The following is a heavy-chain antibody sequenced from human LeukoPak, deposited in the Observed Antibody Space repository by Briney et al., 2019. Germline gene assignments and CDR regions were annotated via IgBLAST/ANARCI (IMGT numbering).Heavy chain of an antibody. V-gene: IGHV3-21*04. J-gene: IGHJ4*02. CDR2: ISSSSSYI. CDR1: GFTFSSYS. D-gene: IGHD1-26*01. Sequence: GGSLRLSCAASGFTFSSYSMNWVRQAPGKGLEWVSSISSSSSYIYYADSVKGRFTISRDNSKNTMYLEMKSLRAEDTAVYYCAAYSGSSYDYWGQGTLVTVSS. CDR3: AAYSGSSYDY.